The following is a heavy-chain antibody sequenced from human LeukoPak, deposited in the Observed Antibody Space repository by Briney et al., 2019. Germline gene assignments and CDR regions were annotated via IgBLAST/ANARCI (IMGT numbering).Heavy chain of an antibody. Sequence: PGGSQRLSCTASGFTISNFAMSWVRQAPGQGLEWVSATSGSGGITYHADSVKGRFTISRDNSKNTLYLQMNSLRAEDTAVYYCAREYCSSTSCYDYYYYMDVWGKGTTVTVSS. CDR3: AREYCSSTSCYDYYYYMDV. D-gene: IGHD2-2*01. CDR2: TSGSGGIT. CDR1: GFTISNFA. J-gene: IGHJ6*03. V-gene: IGHV3-23*01.